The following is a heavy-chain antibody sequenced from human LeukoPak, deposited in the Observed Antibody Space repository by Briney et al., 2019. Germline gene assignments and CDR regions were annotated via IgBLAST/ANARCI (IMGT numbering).Heavy chain of an antibody. CDR2: INHSGST. CDR3: AREGIVLMVYAYDY. D-gene: IGHD2-8*01. V-gene: IGHV4-34*01. J-gene: IGHJ4*02. Sequence: PSETLSLTCAVYAGSFSGYYWSWIRQPPGKGLEWIWEINHSGSTNYNPSPKRRVTISVDTPKNQSSLSLSSVTAADTAVYYCAREGIVLMVYAYDYWGQGTLVTVSS. CDR1: AGSFSGYY.